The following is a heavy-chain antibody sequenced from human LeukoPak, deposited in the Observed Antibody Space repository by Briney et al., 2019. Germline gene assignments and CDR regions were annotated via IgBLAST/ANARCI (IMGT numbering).Heavy chain of an antibody. V-gene: IGHV4-34*01. D-gene: IGHD5-24*01. CDR2: INHSGST. Sequence: SETLSLTCAVYGGSFSGYYWSWIRQPPGKGLEWIGEINHSGSTNYNPSLKSRVTISVDTSKNQFSLKLSSVTAADTAVYYCARGKRWLQARDNWSDPWGQGTLVTVSS. J-gene: IGHJ5*02. CDR1: GGSFSGYY. CDR3: ARGKRWLQARDNWSDP.